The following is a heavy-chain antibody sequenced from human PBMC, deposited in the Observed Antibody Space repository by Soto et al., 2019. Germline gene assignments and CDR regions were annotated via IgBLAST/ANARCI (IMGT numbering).Heavy chain of an antibody. CDR2: IYPGDSDT. CDR1: GYSFTSYW. V-gene: IGHV5-51*01. Sequence: GESLKISCKGSGYSFTSYWIGWVRQMPGKGLEWMGIIYPGDSDTRYSPSFQGQVTISADKSISTAYLQWSSLKASDTAMYYCARLGIVATIGDDFDIWGQGTMVTVSS. CDR3: ARLGIVATIGDDFDI. D-gene: IGHD5-12*01. J-gene: IGHJ3*02.